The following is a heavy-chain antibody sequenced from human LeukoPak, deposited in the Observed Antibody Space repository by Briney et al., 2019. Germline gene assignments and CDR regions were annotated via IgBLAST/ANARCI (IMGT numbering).Heavy chain of an antibody. J-gene: IGHJ6*02. CDR1: GGTFSSYA. CDR2: IIPILGIA. D-gene: IGHD2-2*01. V-gene: IGHV1-69*04. Sequence: SVKVSCKASGGTFSSYAISWVRQAPGQGLEWMGRIIPILGIANYAQKFQGRVTITADKSTSTAYMELSSLRSEDTAVYYCARDDCSSTSCYVSYYYYGMDVWGQGTTVTVS. CDR3: ARDDCSSTSCYVSYYYYGMDV.